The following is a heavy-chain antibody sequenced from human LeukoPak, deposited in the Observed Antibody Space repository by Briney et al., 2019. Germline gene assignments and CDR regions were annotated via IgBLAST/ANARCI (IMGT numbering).Heavy chain of an antibody. CDR2: IYTDGST. V-gene: IGHV3-66*02. J-gene: IGHJ5*02. CDR1: GFSVGSNY. Sequence: GGSLRLSCAAFGFSVGSNYVTWVRQPPGKGLEWVSVIYTDGSTYYADSVKGRFTISRDTSKNTLYLQMNSLRVDDTAMYYCTDAVAAWGQGTLVTVSS. D-gene: IGHD6-19*01. CDR3: TDAVAA.